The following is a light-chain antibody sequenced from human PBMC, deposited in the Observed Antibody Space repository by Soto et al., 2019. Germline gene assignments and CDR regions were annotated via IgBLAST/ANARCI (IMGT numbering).Light chain of an antibody. CDR3: SSYTSGTNVV. CDR1: SSDVGGYNY. J-gene: IGLJ2*01. V-gene: IGLV2-14*01. CDR2: DVN. Sequence: QSALTQPASVSGSPGQSITISCTGTSSDVGGYNYVSWYQQLPGKAPKLIISDVNNRPSGASSRFSGSKSGNTASLTISGLQAEDEADYYCSSYTSGTNVVFGGGTKVTVL.